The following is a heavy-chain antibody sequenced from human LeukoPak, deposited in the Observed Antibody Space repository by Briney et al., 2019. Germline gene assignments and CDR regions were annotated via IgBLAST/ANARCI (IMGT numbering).Heavy chain of an antibody. CDR2: IYTSGST. CDR1: GNSISSGYY. J-gene: IGHJ6*03. Sequence: SETLSLTCTVSGNSISSGYYWSWIRQPAGKGLEWIGRIYTSGSTNYNPSLKSRVTMSVDTSKNQFSLKLSSVTAADTAVYYCARNPYYYYMDVWGKGTTVTISS. CDR3: ARNPYYYYMDV. V-gene: IGHV4-4*07.